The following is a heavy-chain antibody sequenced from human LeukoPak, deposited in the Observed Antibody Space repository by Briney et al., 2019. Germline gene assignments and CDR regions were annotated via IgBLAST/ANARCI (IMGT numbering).Heavy chain of an antibody. J-gene: IGHJ4*02. V-gene: IGHV4-61*01. CDR2: IYYSGST. D-gene: IGHD1-26*01. CDR1: GGSISSSSYY. Sequence: KPSETLSLTCTVSGGSISSSSYYWSWIRQPPGKGLEWIGYIYYSGSTNYNPSLKSRVTISVDTSKNQFSLKLSSVTAADTAVYYCARVSGSYEYYFDYWGQGTLVTVSS. CDR3: ARVSGSYEYYFDY.